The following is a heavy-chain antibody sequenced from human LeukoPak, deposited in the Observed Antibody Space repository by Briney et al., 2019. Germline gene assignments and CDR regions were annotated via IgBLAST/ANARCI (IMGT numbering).Heavy chain of an antibody. Sequence: GGSLRLSCAASGFSFSSYAMSWVRQAPGKGLEWVSGISGNGGSTYYADSVKGRFTISRDNSKNTLYLQTNSLRAEDAAVYYCAKDPSSLGAAGSIYFDHWGQGTQVTVSS. CDR3: AKDPSSLGAAGSIYFDH. CDR1: GFSFSSYA. CDR2: ISGNGGST. V-gene: IGHV3-23*01. J-gene: IGHJ4*02. D-gene: IGHD6-13*01.